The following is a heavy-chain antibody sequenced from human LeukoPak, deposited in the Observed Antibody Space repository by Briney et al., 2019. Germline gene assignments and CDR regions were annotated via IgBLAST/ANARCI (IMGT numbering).Heavy chain of an antibody. CDR2: INHSGST. CDR1: GGSFSGYY. J-gene: IGHJ4*02. CDR3: ARDRSGSYYNGFDY. Sequence: SETLSLTCAVYGGSFSGYYWSWIRQPPGKGLEWIGEINHSGSTNYNPPLKSRVTISVDTSKNQFSLKLSSVTAADTAVYYCARDRSGSYYNGFDYWGQGTLVTVSS. V-gene: IGHV4-34*01. D-gene: IGHD1-26*01.